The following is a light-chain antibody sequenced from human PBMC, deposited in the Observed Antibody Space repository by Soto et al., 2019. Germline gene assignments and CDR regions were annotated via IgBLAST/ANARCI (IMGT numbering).Light chain of an antibody. J-gene: IGLJ1*01. Sequence: QSAVTQPASVSGSPGQSVTISCSGSDIGNYNLVSWYQHLPGRAPKLLIFEVTMRPSGISDRFSGSKSASTASLTISGLQAEDEADYYCNSYTSSSTLYVFGTGTKVTVL. V-gene: IGLV2-14*02. CDR3: NSYTSSSTLYV. CDR2: EVT. CDR1: SDIGNYNL.